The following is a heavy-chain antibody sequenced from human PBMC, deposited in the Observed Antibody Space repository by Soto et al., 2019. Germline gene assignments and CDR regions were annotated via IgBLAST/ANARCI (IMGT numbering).Heavy chain of an antibody. V-gene: IGHV4-61*08. J-gene: IGHJ4*02. CDR2: TYYNGDT. CDR1: DDSFRGAEYY. CDR3: ARGPAYIDGWRTFDL. D-gene: IGHD6-19*01. Sequence: SETLSLTCTVSDDSFRGAEYYWRWIRQPLGKGPEWIGYTYYNGDTKYNPALRSRVTMSEDTSKNQFSLRLSSVTAADTAVYFCARGPAYIDGWRTFDLWGRGILVTVSS.